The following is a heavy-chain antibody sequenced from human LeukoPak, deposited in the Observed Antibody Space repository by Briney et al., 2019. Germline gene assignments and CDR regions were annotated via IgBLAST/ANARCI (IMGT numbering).Heavy chain of an antibody. D-gene: IGHD2-21*02. CDR1: GGSFSGYY. V-gene: IGHV4-34*01. CDR3: ARLGGYCDY. CDR2: INHSGST. Sequence: SETLSLTCAVYGGSFSGYYWSWIRQPPGKGLEWIGEINHSGSTNYNPSLKSRVTISVDTSKNKFSLKLTSVTATDTAVYYCARLGGYCDYWGQGTLVTVSS. J-gene: IGHJ4*02.